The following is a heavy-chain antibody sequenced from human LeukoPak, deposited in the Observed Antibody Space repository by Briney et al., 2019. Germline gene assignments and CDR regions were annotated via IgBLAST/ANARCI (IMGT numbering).Heavy chain of an antibody. CDR3: ALDYDYIWGSYRWSFDY. D-gene: IGHD3-16*02. CDR2: INPNTGDT. V-gene: IGHV1-2*04. Sequence: GASAKVSCKTSGYTFTGSYIHWVRQAPGQGLEWMGWINPNTGDTNYAQNFQGWVTMTRDTSLSTAYMELSRLQSDDTAVYYCALDYDYIWGSYRWSFDYWGQGTLITVSS. CDR1: GYTFTGSY. J-gene: IGHJ4*02.